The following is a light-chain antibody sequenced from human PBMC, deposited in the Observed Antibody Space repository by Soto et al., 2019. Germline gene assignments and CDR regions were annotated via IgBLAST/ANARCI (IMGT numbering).Light chain of an antibody. J-gene: IGLJ3*02. Sequence: QSALTQPASVSGSPGQSITISCTGTSSDVGSYNLVSWYQQHPGKAPKLMIYEGSKRPSGVSNRFSGSKSGNTASLTISGLQAEDEADYYCCSYAGSLNWVFGGGTKVTVL. CDR3: CSYAGSLNWV. CDR1: SSDVGSYNL. CDR2: EGS. V-gene: IGLV2-23*01.